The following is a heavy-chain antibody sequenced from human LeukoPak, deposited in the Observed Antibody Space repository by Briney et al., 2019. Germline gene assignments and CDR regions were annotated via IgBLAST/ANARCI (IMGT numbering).Heavy chain of an antibody. CDR2: IYSGGST. CDR3: ARGPLPAAPTFFDY. V-gene: IGHV3-66*01. D-gene: IGHD2-2*01. CDR1: GFTVSSNY. Sequence: GRSLRLSCAASGFTVSSNYMSWVRQAPGKGLEWVSVIYSGGSTYYADSVKGRFTISRDNSKNTLYLQMNSLRAEDTAVYYCARGPLPAAPTFFDYWGQGTLVTVSS. J-gene: IGHJ4*02.